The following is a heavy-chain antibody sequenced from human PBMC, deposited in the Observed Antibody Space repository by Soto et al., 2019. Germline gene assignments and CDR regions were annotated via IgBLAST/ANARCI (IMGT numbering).Heavy chain of an antibody. D-gene: IGHD3-16*01. V-gene: IGHV4-30-2*01. CDR2: ILHSGKT. CDR1: GGSISSGGYS. Sequence: QLQLQESGSGLVKPSQTLSLTCAVSGGSISSGGYSWSWIRQPPGKGLERIGDILHSGKTNYKPSLKSRITMSVGRSKSHFSLDLSCVTAADMAVYYCARDRIMNTFGGVTYCYGMDVWGQGTAVRVSS. CDR3: ARDRIMNTFGGVTYCYGMDV. J-gene: IGHJ6*02.